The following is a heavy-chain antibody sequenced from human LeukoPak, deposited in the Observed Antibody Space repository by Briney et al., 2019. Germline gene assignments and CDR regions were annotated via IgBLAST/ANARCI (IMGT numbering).Heavy chain of an antibody. CDR1: GFTFSSYA. J-gene: IGHJ4*02. V-gene: IGHV3-30-3*01. CDR2: ISYDGSNK. Sequence: PGGSLRLSCAASGFTFSSYAMHWVRQAPGKGLEWVAVISYDGSNKYYADSVKGRFTISRDNSKNTLYLQMNSLRAEDTAVYYCARSVAFYYFDYWGQGTLVTVSS. CDR3: ARSVAFYYFDY. D-gene: IGHD2/OR15-2a*01.